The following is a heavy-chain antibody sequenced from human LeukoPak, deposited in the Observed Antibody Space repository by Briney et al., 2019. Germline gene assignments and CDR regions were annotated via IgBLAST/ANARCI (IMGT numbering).Heavy chain of an antibody. CDR2: IIPIFGTT. V-gene: IGHV1-69*13. CDR3: ARSMTSYVFDY. Sequence: ASVKASCKASGGTFSSYAITWMRQAPGQGLEWIGGIIPIFGTTNYAQNFQGRVTITADESTRTAYMELSSLRSGDTAVYYCARSMTSYVFDYWGQGTLVTVSS. J-gene: IGHJ4*02. D-gene: IGHD3-9*01. CDR1: GGTFSSYA.